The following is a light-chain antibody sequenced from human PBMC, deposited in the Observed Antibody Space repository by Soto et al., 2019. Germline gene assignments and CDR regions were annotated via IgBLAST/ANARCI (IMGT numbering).Light chain of an antibody. CDR3: QQYGNSPRT. Sequence: EIVLTQSPGTLSLSPGERATLSCRASQSVSSHYLAWYQQTPGQAPRRLIYDASSRATGIPDRFSGSGSGTDFTVTISRLEPEEFAVDYCQQYGNSPRTFGQGTKVEIK. CDR2: DAS. CDR1: QSVSSHY. V-gene: IGKV3-20*01. J-gene: IGKJ1*01.